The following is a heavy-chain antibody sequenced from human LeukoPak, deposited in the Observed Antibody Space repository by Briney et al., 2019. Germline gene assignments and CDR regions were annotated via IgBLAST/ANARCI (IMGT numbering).Heavy chain of an antibody. V-gene: IGHV4-38-2*02. D-gene: IGHD2-2*01. CDR3: ARDPRWLTPDCTSTSCYENYFDP. CDR2: IYHSGSG. CDR1: GYSISSGYQ. J-gene: IGHJ5*02. Sequence: PSETLSLTCGVSGYSISSGYQWAWIRQSPGKGLEWIGSIYHSGSGRYNPSLKTRVTISVETSKNQFSLNMYSVTAADTAVYYCARDPRWLTPDCTSTSCYENYFDPWGQGTLVTVSS.